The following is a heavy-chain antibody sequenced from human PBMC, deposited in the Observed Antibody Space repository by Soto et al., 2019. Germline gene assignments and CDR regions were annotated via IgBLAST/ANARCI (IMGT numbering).Heavy chain of an antibody. CDR3: ARDQIDYTNYGFHYYSYSGMDV. V-gene: IGHV1-3*01. CDR1: GGTFSSYA. J-gene: IGHJ6*02. CDR2: INAGNGNT. Sequence: ASVKVSCKASGGTFSSYAISWVRQATGQRLEWMGWINAGNGNTKYSQKVQGRVTITRDTSASTAYMELSSLRSEDTAVYYCARDQIDYTNYGFHYYSYSGMDVWGQGTTVTVSS. D-gene: IGHD4-4*01.